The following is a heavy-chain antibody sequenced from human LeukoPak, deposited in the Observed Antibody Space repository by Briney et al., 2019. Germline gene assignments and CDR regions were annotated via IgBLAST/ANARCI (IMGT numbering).Heavy chain of an antibody. Sequence: ASVKVSCKASGGTFSSYAISWVRQAPGQGLEWMGGIIPIFGTANYAQKFQGRVTITADKSTSTAYMELSSLRSDDTAVYYCARIRLWRPDAFDIWGQGTMVTVSS. J-gene: IGHJ3*02. CDR3: ARIRLWRPDAFDI. CDR2: IIPIFGTA. CDR1: GGTFSSYA. V-gene: IGHV1-69*06. D-gene: IGHD2/OR15-2a*01.